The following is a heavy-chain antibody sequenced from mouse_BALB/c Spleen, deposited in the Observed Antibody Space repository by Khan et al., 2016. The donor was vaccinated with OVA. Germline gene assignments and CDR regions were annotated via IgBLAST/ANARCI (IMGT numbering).Heavy chain of an antibody. J-gene: IGHJ4*01. CDR1: GFSLTGYG. V-gene: IGHV2-6-7*01. CDR3: ARAYYGNYREAMDY. CDR2: IWGDGST. D-gene: IGHD2-1*01. Sequence: QVQLKESGPGLVAPSQSLSITCTVSGFSLTGYGVNWVRQPPGKGLEWLGMIWGDGSTDYYSALKYRLDLSKDNSKSQVFLKRNSLQTDDTARYYCARAYYGNYREAMDYWGHGTSVTVSS.